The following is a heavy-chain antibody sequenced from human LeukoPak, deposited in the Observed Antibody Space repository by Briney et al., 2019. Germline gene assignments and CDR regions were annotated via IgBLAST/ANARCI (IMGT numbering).Heavy chain of an antibody. Sequence: PGGSLRLSCAASGFTFSSCAMSWVRQAPGKGLEWVSVISGSGGSTYYADSVKGRCTISRDKSKNTLYLEMNSLRAEDTAVYYCARMAYSSGWDYFDYWGQGTLVTVSS. CDR3: ARMAYSSGWDYFDY. V-gene: IGHV3-23*01. CDR1: GFTFSSCA. D-gene: IGHD6-19*01. CDR2: ISGSGGST. J-gene: IGHJ4*02.